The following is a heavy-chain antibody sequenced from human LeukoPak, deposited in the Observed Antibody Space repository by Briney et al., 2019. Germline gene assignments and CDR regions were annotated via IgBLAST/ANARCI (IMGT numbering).Heavy chain of an antibody. CDR3: AREHRGAGGPLYYFDY. CDR2: ISYDGSNK. D-gene: IGHD1-14*01. J-gene: IGHJ4*02. CDR1: GFTFSSYG. V-gene: IGHV3-30*03. Sequence: GGSLRLSCAASGFTFSSYGMHWVRQAPGKGLEWVAVISYDGSNKYYADSVKGRFTISRDNSKNTLYLQMNSLRAEDTAVYYCAREHRGAGGPLYYFDYWGQGTLVTVSS.